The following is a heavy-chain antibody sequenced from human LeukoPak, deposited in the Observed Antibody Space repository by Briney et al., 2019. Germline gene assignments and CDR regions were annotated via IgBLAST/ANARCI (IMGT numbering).Heavy chain of an antibody. J-gene: IGHJ4*02. V-gene: IGHV1-18*01. CDR1: GYTFTSYG. CDR3: ASSNDILTGFDY. Sequence: ASVKVSCKSSGYTFTSYGISWVRQAPGQGLEWMGWISAYNGNTNCAQKLQGRVTMTTDTSTSTAYMELRSLRSDDTAVYYCASSNDILTGFDYWGQGTLVTVSS. D-gene: IGHD3-9*01. CDR2: ISAYNGNT.